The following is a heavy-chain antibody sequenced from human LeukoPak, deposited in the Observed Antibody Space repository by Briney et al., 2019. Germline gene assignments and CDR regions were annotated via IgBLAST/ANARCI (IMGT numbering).Heavy chain of an antibody. CDR3: ARHWYDYVWGSYRSHFDY. CDR2: INHSGST. V-gene: IGHV4-34*01. J-gene: IGHJ4*02. D-gene: IGHD3-16*02. Sequence: SETLSLTCAVYGGSFSGYYWSWIRQPPGKGLEWIGEINHSGSTNYNPSLKSRVTISVDTSKNRFSLKLSSVTAADTAVYYCARHWYDYVWGSYRSHFDYWGQGTLVTVSS. CDR1: GGSFSGYY.